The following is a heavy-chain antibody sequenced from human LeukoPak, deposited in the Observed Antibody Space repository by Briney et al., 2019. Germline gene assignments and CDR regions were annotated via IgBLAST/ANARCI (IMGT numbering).Heavy chain of an antibody. CDR1: GFTVSSSH. V-gene: IGHV3-66*01. CDR3: ARDSDSSGWLDY. CDR2: IYSGGNA. D-gene: IGHD6-19*01. J-gene: IGHJ4*02. Sequence: GGSLRLSCAASGFTVSSSHISWVRQAPGKGLEWVSVIYSGGNAYYADSVKGRFTISRDNAKNSLYLQMNSLRAEDTAVYYCARDSDSSGWLDYWGQGTLVTVSS.